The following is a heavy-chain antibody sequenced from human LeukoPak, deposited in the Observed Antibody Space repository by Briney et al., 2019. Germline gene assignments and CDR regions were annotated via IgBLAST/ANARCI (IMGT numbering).Heavy chain of an antibody. D-gene: IGHD3-22*01. Sequence: GGSLRLSCAASGFTVSSNYMSWVRQAPGKGLEWVSVIYSGGSTYYADSVKGRFTISRDNSKNTLYLQMNSLRAEDTAVYYCASKYYYDSSGYSDYWGQGTLVTVSS. CDR2: IYSGGST. J-gene: IGHJ4*02. CDR1: GFTVSSNY. CDR3: ASKYYYDSSGYSDY. V-gene: IGHV3-66*01.